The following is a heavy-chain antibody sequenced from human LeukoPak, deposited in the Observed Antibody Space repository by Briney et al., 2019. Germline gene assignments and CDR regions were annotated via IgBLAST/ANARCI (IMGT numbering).Heavy chain of an antibody. Sequence: ASVKVSCTASGYTFTGYYMHWVRQAPGQGLEWMGWINPNSGGTNYAQKFQGRVTMTRDTSISTAYMELSRLRSDDTAVYYCARGEDLRFLEWLLLDYGMDVWGQGTTVTVSS. V-gene: IGHV1-2*02. J-gene: IGHJ6*02. CDR2: INPNSGGT. D-gene: IGHD3-3*01. CDR1: GYTFTGYY. CDR3: ARGEDLRFLEWLLLDYGMDV.